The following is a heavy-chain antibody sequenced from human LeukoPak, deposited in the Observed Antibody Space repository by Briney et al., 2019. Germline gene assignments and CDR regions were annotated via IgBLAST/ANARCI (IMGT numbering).Heavy chain of an antibody. J-gene: IGHJ1*01. CDR2: IKQDGSEK. Sequence: GGSLRLSCAASGFTFSSYWMSWVRQAPGKGLEWVANIKQDGSEKYYVDSVKGRFTISRDNSKNTQSLQMNSLRAEDTAVYYCAKDDDWGRYKHWGQGTLVTVSS. CDR1: GFTFSSYW. D-gene: IGHD3-16*01. CDR3: AKDDDWGRYKH. V-gene: IGHV3-7*03.